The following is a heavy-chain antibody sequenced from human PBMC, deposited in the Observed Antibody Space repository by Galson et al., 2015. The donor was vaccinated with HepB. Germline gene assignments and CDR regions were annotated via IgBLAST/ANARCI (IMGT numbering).Heavy chain of an antibody. CDR2: ISAYNGNT. CDR1: GYTFTSYG. V-gene: IGHV1-18*04. Sequence: SVKVSCKASGYTFTSYGISWVRQAPGQGLEWMGWISAYNGNTNYAQKLQGRVTMTTDTSTSTAYMELRSLRSDDTAVYYCAREEAHYDSSGYYLFHWGQGTLVTVSS. D-gene: IGHD3-22*01. CDR3: AREEAHYDSSGYYLFH. J-gene: IGHJ4*02.